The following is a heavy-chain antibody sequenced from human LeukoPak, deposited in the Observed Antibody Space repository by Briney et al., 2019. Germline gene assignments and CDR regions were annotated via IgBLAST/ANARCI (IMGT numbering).Heavy chain of an antibody. D-gene: IGHD6-19*01. V-gene: IGHV3-30*18. CDR3: AKEANSGWYARNYFDY. CDR2: ISYDGSNK. CDR1: GFTFSSYG. J-gene: IGHJ4*02. Sequence: GGSLRLSCAASGFTFSSYGMHWVRQAPGKGLEWVAVISYDGSNKYYADSVKGRFTISRDNSKNTLYLQMNSLRAEDTAVYYCAKEANSGWYARNYFDYWGQGTLVTVSS.